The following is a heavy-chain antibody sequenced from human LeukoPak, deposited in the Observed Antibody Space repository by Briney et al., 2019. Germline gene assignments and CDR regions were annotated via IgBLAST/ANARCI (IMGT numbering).Heavy chain of an antibody. CDR3: ARVGYNTDAFDI. D-gene: IGHD1-14*01. CDR2: IYISGST. J-gene: IGHJ3*02. Sequence: SETLSLTCTVSGGSISNYYWSWIRQPAGKGLEWIGRIYISGSTNYNPSLKSRVTMSVDTSKNQFSLKLSSVTAADTAFYYCARVGYNTDAFDIWGQGTMVTVSS. V-gene: IGHV4-4*07. CDR1: GGSISNYY.